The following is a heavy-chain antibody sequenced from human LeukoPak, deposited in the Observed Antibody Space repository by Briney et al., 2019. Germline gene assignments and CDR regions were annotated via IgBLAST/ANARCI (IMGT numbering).Heavy chain of an antibody. J-gene: IGHJ4*02. CDR3: AKSHDSSGSDY. CDR1: GFIVSNNY. D-gene: IGHD3-22*01. Sequence: PGGSLRLSCAASGFIVSNNYMSWVRQAPGKGLEWVSVLYNTGDTYYADSVKGRFTISRDNSKNTLYMQMNSLRAEDTAVYYCAKSHDSSGSDYWGQGTLVTVSS. V-gene: IGHV3-53*01. CDR2: LYNTGDT.